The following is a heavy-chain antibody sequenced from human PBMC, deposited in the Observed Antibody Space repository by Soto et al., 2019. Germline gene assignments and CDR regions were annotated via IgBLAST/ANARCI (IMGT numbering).Heavy chain of an antibody. J-gene: IGHJ5*02. CDR1: GYTFTDYF. CDR2: INPNSRGT. Sequence: SVTVSCQASGYTFTDYFIHWVRQAPGQGFEWMGWINPNSRGTNYAQKFQGRVTMTRDTSNSTAYMELRGLTSDDTAVYYCARVTLKAGNWFDPWGQGTLVTVSS. CDR3: ARVTLKAGNWFDP. V-gene: IGHV1-2*02.